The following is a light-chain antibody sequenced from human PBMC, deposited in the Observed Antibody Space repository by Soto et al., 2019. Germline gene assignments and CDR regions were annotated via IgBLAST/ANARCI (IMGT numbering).Light chain of an antibody. CDR3: LQPPSYQLP. CDR1: QAIRND. J-gene: IGKJ4*01. Sequence: LFAAVRDSINITCRASQAIRNDVGWYQQKQGKDPKRLIYAASSLQSGVPSRFSGSGSGTEATLTISSLQHEYCATYPSLQPPSYQLPFAGGTKVDI. V-gene: IGKV1-17*01. CDR2: AAS.